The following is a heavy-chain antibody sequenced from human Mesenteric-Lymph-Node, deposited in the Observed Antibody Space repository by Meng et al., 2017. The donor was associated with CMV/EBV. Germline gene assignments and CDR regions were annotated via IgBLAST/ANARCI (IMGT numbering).Heavy chain of an antibody. CDR2: ITTTSSPI. Sequence: GESLKISCAASGFTFSSYWMSWVRQAPGKGLEWISYITTTSSPIYYADSVKGRFTISRDNAESSLYLQMNSLRAEDTAVYYCVREWGSFTFDYWGQGALVTVSS. J-gene: IGHJ4*02. V-gene: IGHV3-48*04. D-gene: IGHD3-16*01. CDR1: GFTFSSYW. CDR3: VREWGSFTFDY.